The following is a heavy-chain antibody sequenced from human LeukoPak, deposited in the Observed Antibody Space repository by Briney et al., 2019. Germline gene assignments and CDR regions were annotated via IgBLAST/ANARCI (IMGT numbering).Heavy chain of an antibody. J-gene: IGHJ6*02. CDR1: GFTFSNAW. D-gene: IGHD2/OR15-2a*01. CDR2: VYAGGST. V-gene: IGHV3-66*01. Sequence: SGGSLRLSCAASGFTFSNAWMNWVRQSPGTGLDWVSAVYAGGSTHYADSVKGRFTISRDSSKNTLDLQMNNLRVEDTAVYYCARGNIVYYYGMDVWGQGTTVTVSS. CDR3: ARGNIVYYYGMDV.